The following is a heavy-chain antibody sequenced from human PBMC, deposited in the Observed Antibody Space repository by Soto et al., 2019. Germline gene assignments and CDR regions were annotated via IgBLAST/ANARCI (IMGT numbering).Heavy chain of an antibody. Sequence: QVQLVQSGAEVKKPESSVKVSCKTSGGTFVRHVISWVRQAPGQGPEWMGKINPLSGIPNYAQKFQDRVTFTADTDSSTAYMELSSLRSDDTAVYYCATPACAATWCSPSHTLDHGGEGTLVTVSS. CDR3: ATPACAATWCSPSHTLDH. J-gene: IGHJ4*02. CDR2: INPLSGIP. V-gene: IGHV1-69*09. D-gene: IGHD2-2*01. CDR1: GGTFVRHV.